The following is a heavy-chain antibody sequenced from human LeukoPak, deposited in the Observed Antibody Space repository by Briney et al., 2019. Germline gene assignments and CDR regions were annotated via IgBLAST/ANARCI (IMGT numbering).Heavy chain of an antibody. CDR2: ISSTSSYI. D-gene: IGHD2-2*01. CDR1: GFTFSSFS. J-gene: IGHJ6*03. CDR3: ASESGSRSYYYYMDV. V-gene: IGHV3-21*01. Sequence: GGTLRLSCAASGFTFSSFSMNWVRQAPGKGLEWVSSISSTSSYIYYADSVKVRFTISRDKDKNSVYLQMTSLRAEDTAVYYCASESGSRSYYYYMDVWGKGTTVTVSS.